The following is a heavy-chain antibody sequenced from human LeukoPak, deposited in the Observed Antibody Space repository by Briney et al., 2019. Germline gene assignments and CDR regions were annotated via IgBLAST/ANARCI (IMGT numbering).Heavy chain of an antibody. Sequence: SETLSLTGTVSSGSSSGDTYYWGWIRQPPGKGLEWIGSIYYRGTTYYNPSLKSRVTISVDTTKNQFYLMLNSVTAADTAVYYCAGRRSGYSYDYWGQGTLVTVSS. CDR2: IYYRGTT. CDR3: AGRRSGYSYDY. CDR1: SGSSSGDTYY. D-gene: IGHD5-18*01. V-gene: IGHV4-39*01. J-gene: IGHJ4*02.